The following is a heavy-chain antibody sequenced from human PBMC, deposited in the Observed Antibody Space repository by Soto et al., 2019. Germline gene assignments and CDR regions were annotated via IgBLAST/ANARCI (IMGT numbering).Heavy chain of an antibody. CDR2: IKQDGSEK. Sequence: GESLSLSCAASGFTFSSYWMSWVRQAPGKGLEWVANIKQDGSEKYYVDSVKGRFTISRDNAKNSLYLQMNSLRAEDTAVYYCASYGDYEYYYGMDVWGQGTTVTVSS. D-gene: IGHD4-17*01. CDR1: GFTFSSYW. J-gene: IGHJ6*02. V-gene: IGHV3-7*05. CDR3: ASYGDYEYYYGMDV.